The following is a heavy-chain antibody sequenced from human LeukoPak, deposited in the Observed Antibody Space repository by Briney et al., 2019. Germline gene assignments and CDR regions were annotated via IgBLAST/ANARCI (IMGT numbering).Heavy chain of an antibody. J-gene: IGHJ4*02. CDR3: TTVAMLTGYSPYFDY. V-gene: IGHV3-73*01. D-gene: IGHD3-9*01. CDR2: IRSKAHRYAT. CDR1: GFTFSGFA. Sequence: GGSPRLSCAASGFTFSGFAMHWVRRAAGKRLEGVGRIRSKAHRYATASAPSVKGRFTISREDSKHTAYLQMNSLKTEDTAVYYCTTVAMLTGYSPYFDYWGQRTLVTVSS.